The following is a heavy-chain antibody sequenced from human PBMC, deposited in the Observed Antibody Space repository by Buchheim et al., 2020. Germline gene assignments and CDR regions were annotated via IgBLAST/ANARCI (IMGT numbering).Heavy chain of an antibody. J-gene: IGHJ4*01. V-gene: IGHV4-59*01. CDR3: ARDNDY. CDR2: INHSGST. Sequence: QVQLQESGPGLVKPSETLSLTCTVSGGSISSYYWSWIRQPPGKGLEWIGYINHSGSTNYIPSLKSRVTISIDTSKNQFSLKLSSVTAADTDVYYCARDNDYWGQGTQGTGSS. CDR1: GGSISSYY.